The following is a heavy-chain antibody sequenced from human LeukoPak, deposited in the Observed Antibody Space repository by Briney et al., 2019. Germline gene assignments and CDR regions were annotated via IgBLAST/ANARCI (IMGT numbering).Heavy chain of an antibody. Sequence: GGSLRLSCAASGFTFTGYWMHWVRQAPGKGLGWVSHINDDGSSTSYADSVKGRFTISRDNAKNTLYLQMNSLRAEDTAVYYCARESSYGMDVWGQGTTVTVSS. CDR2: INDDGSST. V-gene: IGHV3-74*01. CDR3: ARESSYGMDV. CDR1: GFTFTGYW. J-gene: IGHJ6*02.